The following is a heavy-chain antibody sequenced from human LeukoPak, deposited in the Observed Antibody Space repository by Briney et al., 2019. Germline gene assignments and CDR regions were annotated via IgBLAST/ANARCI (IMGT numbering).Heavy chain of an antibody. CDR2: ISYDGSNK. CDR3: ARDTAWNSGVFDI. J-gene: IGHJ3*02. CDR1: GFTFTNDF. Sequence: PGGSLRLSCAASGFTFTNDFMTWVRQAPGKGLEWVAVISYDGSNKYYADSVKGRFTISRDNSKNTLYLQMNSLRAEDTAVYYCARDTAWNSGVFDIWGQGTMVTVSS. D-gene: IGHD1-7*01. V-gene: IGHV3-30-3*01.